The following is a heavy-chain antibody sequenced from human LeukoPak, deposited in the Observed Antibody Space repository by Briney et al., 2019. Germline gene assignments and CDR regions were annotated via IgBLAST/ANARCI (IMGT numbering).Heavy chain of an antibody. CDR3: AKDVPPNWFDP. J-gene: IGHJ5*02. Sequence: PGGSLRLSCVASGFTFSNYAMHWVRQATGKGLEWLAFIRYDGGNECYADSVKGRFTISRDNSKNTLYLQMNSLRPEDTAVYYCAKDVPPNWFDPWGQGTLVTVSS. D-gene: IGHD2-8*01. CDR1: GFTFSNYA. V-gene: IGHV3-30*02. CDR2: IRYDGGNE.